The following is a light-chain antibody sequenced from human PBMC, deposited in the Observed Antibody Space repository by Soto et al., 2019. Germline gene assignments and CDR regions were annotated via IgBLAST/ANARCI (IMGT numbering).Light chain of an antibody. Sequence: DIVMTQSPDSLAVSLGERATINCKSSQSVLYSPNNKNYLAWYQQKTGQPPRLLIYWASTRESGVPDRVSGSVSGTDFKLTISSLQAADVAVYYCQQYSTAAETFGHGTKVEIK. CDR3: QQYSTAAET. J-gene: IGKJ1*01. CDR1: QSVLYSPNNKNY. CDR2: WAS. V-gene: IGKV4-1*01.